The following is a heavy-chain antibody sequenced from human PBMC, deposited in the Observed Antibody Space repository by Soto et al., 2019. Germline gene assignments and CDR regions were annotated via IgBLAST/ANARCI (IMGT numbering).Heavy chain of an antibody. J-gene: IGHJ4*02. V-gene: IGHV4-4*08. CDR1: GGSFSNYY. D-gene: IGHD4-17*01. CDR2: IYNSGTT. Sequence: QMQLQESGPGLVKASETLSLTCSVSGGSFSNYYWGWIRQAPGKGLEWIGSIYNSGTTNDNPSLKSRVIISIESSKSQFSLRLNSVTVADSAVYYCASGAPSRYWGQGVLVTVSS. CDR3: ASGAPSRY.